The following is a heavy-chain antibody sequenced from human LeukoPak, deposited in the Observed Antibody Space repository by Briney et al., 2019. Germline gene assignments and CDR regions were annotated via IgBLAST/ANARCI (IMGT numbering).Heavy chain of an antibody. CDR1: GYTFTSSA. Sequence: SVNVSCKASGYTFTSSAVQWVRQARGQRLEWIGWIVVGSGNTNYAQKFQERVTITRDMSTSTAYMELSSLRSEDTAVYYCAAVGTSIAPSDYWGQGTLVTVSS. V-gene: IGHV1-58*01. CDR2: IVVGSGNT. D-gene: IGHD6-6*01. J-gene: IGHJ4*02. CDR3: AAVGTSIAPSDY.